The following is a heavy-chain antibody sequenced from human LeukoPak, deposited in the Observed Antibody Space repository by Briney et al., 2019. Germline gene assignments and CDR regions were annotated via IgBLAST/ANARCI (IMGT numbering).Heavy chain of an antibody. D-gene: IGHD2-21*02. CDR1: GFTFSSYW. V-gene: IGHV3-7*01. CDR3: ARDPPVTAKD. Sequence: HPGGSLRLSCAASGFTFSSYWMTWVRQAPGKGLEWVANIKQDGSEKYYVDSLKGRLTISRDNAKNSLYLQMNSLTAEDTAVYYCARDPPVTAKDWGQGTLVTVSS. CDR2: IKQDGSEK. J-gene: IGHJ4*02.